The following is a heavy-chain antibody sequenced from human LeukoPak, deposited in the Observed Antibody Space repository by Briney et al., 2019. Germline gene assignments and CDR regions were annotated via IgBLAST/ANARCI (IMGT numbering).Heavy chain of an antibody. CDR2: ISSDSNYI. V-gene: IGHV3-21*01. D-gene: IGHD3-3*01. CDR3: ARGVAILNWFDP. Sequence: GGSLRLSCAASGFTFSSYSINWVRQAPGKGLEWVSSISSDSNYIYYADSVKGRFTISRDNAENSLFLQMNSLRAEDTAIYYCARGVAILNWFDPWGQGTLVTVTS. CDR1: GFTFSSYS. J-gene: IGHJ5*02.